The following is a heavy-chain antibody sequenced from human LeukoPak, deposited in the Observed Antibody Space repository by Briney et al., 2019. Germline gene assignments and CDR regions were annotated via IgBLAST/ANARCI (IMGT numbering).Heavy chain of an antibody. V-gene: IGHV4-59*01. CDR2: IYDSGST. CDR3: ASSYSSGWIRFDY. Sequence: SETLSLTFTVPGGSINSYYWSWIRQPPGKGLEWIGYIYDSGSTNYNPSLKSRVTISVDTSKNQFSLKLTSVTAADTAVYYCASSYSSGWIRFDYWGQGTLVTVSS. D-gene: IGHD6-25*01. CDR1: GGSINSYY. J-gene: IGHJ4*02.